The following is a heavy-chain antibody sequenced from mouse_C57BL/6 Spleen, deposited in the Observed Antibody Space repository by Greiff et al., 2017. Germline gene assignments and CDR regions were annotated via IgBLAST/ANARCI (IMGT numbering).Heavy chain of an antibody. CDR2: IDPEDGDT. CDR1: GFNIKDYY. J-gene: IGHJ2*01. D-gene: IGHD2-3*01. V-gene: IGHV14-1*01. Sequence: LVESGAELVRPGASVKLSCTASGFNIKDYYMHWVKQRPEQGLEWIGRIDPEDGDTEYAPKFQGKATMTADTSYNTAYLQLSSLTSEDTAVYYCTTFLSYDGYYEGYWGQGTTLTVSS. CDR3: TTFLSYDGYYEGY.